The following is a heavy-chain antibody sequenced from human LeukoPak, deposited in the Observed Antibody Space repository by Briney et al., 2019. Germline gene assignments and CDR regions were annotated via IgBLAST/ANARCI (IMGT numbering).Heavy chain of an antibody. J-gene: IGHJ4*02. Sequence: ASVTVSCKASGYTFTNYDINWLRQATGQGLEWMGYMNPNSLNTGYAQKFHGRVTITTDTSTSTAYMELRSLRSDDTAVYYCARGAYYDYVWGSYRPFDYWGQGTLVTVSS. CDR3: ARGAYYDYVWGSYRPFDY. CDR1: GYTFTNYD. V-gene: IGHV1-8*03. D-gene: IGHD3-16*02. CDR2: MNPNSLNT.